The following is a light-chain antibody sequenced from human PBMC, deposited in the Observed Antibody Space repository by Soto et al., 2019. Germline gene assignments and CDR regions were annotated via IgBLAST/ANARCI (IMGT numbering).Light chain of an antibody. CDR1: QTIINH. V-gene: IGKV3-15*01. CDR3: QPYYHWPPKT. CDR2: DAS. J-gene: IGKJ2*01. Sequence: EIVMTQSPAALSVSPGERATLSCRASQTIINHLAWYQQKPGQAPRLLIYDASTRATGVPARFSGSGSGTEFTLTISSLQSEDFGVYFCQPYYHWPPKTFGQGTQLEI.